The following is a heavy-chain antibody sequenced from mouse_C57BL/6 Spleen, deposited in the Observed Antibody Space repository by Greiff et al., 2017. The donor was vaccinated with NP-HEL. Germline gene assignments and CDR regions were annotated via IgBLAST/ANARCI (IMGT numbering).Heavy chain of an antibody. Sequence: QVQLKESGAGLVRPGTSVKMSCKASGYTFTNYWIGWAKQRPGHGLEWIGDIYPGGGYTNYNEKFKGKATLTADKSSSTAYMQFSSLTSEDSAIYYCARGETGTHYFDYWGQGTTLTVSS. V-gene: IGHV1-63*01. CDR2: IYPGGGYT. D-gene: IGHD4-1*01. CDR3: ARGETGTHYFDY. CDR1: GYTFTNYW. J-gene: IGHJ2*01.